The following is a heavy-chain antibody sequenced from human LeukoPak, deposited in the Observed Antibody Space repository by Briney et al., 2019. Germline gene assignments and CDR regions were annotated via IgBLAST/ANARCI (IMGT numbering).Heavy chain of an antibody. CDR2: IYYSGST. J-gene: IGHJ5*02. Sequence: SETLSLTCTVSGGSISSYYWSWIRQPPGKGLERIGYIYYSGSTNYNPSLKSRVTISVDTSKNQFSLKLSSVTAADTAVYYCARHVVYRRDGNRWFDPWGQGTLVTVSS. CDR1: GGSISSYY. D-gene: IGHD5-24*01. CDR3: ARHVVYRRDGNRWFDP. V-gene: IGHV4-59*08.